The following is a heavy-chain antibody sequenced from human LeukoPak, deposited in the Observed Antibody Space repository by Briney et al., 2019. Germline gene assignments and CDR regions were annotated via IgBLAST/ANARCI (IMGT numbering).Heavy chain of an antibody. CDR2: ISYDGSNK. V-gene: IGHV3-30*01. Sequence: GRSLRLPCAASGFTFSSYAMHWVRQAPGKGLEWVAVISYDGSNKYYADSVKGRFTISRDNSKNTLYLQMNSLRAEDTAVYYCGSGGSYYYYYYYMDVWGKGTTVTVSS. CDR3: GSGGSYYYYYYYMDV. D-gene: IGHD2-15*01. J-gene: IGHJ6*03. CDR1: GFTFSSYA.